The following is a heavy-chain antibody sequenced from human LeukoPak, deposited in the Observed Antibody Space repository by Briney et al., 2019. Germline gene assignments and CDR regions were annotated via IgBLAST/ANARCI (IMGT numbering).Heavy chain of an antibody. J-gene: IGHJ5*02. CDR3: ARAGSDWFNWFDP. D-gene: IGHD6-19*01. CDR2: IKQDGTEK. CDR1: GFTFSSYW. V-gene: IGHV3-7*04. Sequence: AGGSLRLSCAASGFTFSSYWMTWFRQAPGKGLEWVANIKQDGTEKMFVDSVKGRFTISRDNPKNSLNLQMNSLRVEDTAVYYCARAGSDWFNWFDPWGQGTLVTVSS.